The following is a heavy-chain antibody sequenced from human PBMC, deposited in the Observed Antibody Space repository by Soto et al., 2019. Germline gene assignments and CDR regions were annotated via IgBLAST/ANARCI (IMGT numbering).Heavy chain of an antibody. CDR3: ARQRLWGTSGYYYFEN. Sequence: GESLKISCKGSGHIFSNYWIGWVRQMPGKGLEWMGIIYPGDSDTRYSPSFQGQVTITVDKSINTVYLQWSRLKASDTAIYYCARQRLWGTSGYYYFENWGQGTLVTVSS. V-gene: IGHV5-51*01. J-gene: IGHJ4*02. D-gene: IGHD3-22*01. CDR1: GHIFSNYW. CDR2: IYPGDSDT.